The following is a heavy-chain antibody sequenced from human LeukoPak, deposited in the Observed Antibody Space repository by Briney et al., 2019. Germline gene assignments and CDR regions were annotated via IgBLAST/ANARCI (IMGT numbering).Heavy chain of an antibody. V-gene: IGHV3-48*01. CDR3: ARHFAGGSFDY. CDR1: GFTFSSYN. J-gene: IGHJ4*02. D-gene: IGHD2-8*02. Sequence: GGSLRLSCAASGFTFSSYNMNWVRQAPGKGLEWVSYISDSSTTIYYADSVKGRFTISRDNSKNTLYLQMNSLRAEDTAVYYCARHFAGGSFDYWGQGTLVTVSS. CDR2: ISDSSTTI.